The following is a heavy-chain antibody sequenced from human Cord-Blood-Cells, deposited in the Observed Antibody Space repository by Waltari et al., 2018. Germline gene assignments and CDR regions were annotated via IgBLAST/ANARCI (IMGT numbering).Heavy chain of an antibody. V-gene: IGHV4-34*01. Sequence: AGLLKPSETLSLTCAVYGGSFSGYYWSWIRQPPGKGLEWIGEINHSGSTNYNPSLKSRVTISVDTSKNQFSLKLSSVTAADTAVYYCVRRRDCSSTSCYSRRYYYYGMDVWGQGTTVTVSS. D-gene: IGHD2-2*01. CDR2: INHSGST. J-gene: IGHJ6*02. CDR1: GGSFSGYY. CDR3: VRRRDCSSTSCYSRRYYYYGMDV.